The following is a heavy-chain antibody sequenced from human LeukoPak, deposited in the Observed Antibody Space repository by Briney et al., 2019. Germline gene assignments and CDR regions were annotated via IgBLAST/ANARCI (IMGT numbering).Heavy chain of an antibody. J-gene: IGHJ4*02. CDR1: GDSISNSNW. Sequence: SETLSLTCAVSGDSISNSNWWTWVRQPPGNGLEWIGEIFHGGSSNYNPSLKSRVTISVDESKNQFSLRLSSVTAADTAVCYCASGGSYSWHSWGQGTLVTVSS. D-gene: IGHD4-23*01. V-gene: IGHV4-4*02. CDR2: IFHGGSS. CDR3: ASGGSYSWHS.